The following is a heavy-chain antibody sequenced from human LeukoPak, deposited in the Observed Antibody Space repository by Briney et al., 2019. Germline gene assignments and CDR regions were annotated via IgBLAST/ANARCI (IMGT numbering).Heavy chain of an antibody. J-gene: IGHJ4*02. V-gene: IGHV1-46*01. D-gene: IGHD3-22*01. Sequence: ASVKVSCKASGYTFTSYYMHWVRQAPGQGLEWMGIINPSGGSTSYAQKFQGRVTMTRDMSTSTVYMELSSLRSEDTAVYYCRVVVTSLGNIDYWGQGTLVTVSS. CDR2: INPSGGST. CDR3: RVVVTSLGNIDY. CDR1: GYTFTSYY.